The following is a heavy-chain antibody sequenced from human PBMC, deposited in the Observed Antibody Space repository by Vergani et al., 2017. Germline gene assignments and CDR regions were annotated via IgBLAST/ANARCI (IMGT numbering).Heavy chain of an antibody. J-gene: IGHJ4*02. CDR2: ISSSSSYI. CDR1: GFTFSSYS. CDR3: ARLGAGGYYSMYDY. Sequence: EVQPVESGGGLVQPGGSLRLSCAASGFTFSSYSMNWVRQAPGKGLEWVSSISSSSSYIYYADSVKGRFTISRDNAKNSLYLQMNSLRAEDTAVYYCARLGAGGYYSMYDYWGQGTLVTVSS. V-gene: IGHV3-21*01. D-gene: IGHD3-22*01.